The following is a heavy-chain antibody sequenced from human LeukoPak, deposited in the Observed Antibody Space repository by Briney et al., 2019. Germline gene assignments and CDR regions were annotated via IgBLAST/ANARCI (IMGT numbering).Heavy chain of an antibody. Sequence: PGGSLRLSCAASGFTFSSYWMSWVRQAPGKGLEWVANIKQDGSEKYYVDSVKGRFTISRDNAKSSLYLQMNSLRAEDTAVYYCAQLLEGGYYGMDVWGQGTTVTVSS. CDR1: GFTFSSYW. D-gene: IGHD2-2*01. V-gene: IGHV3-7*01. CDR3: AQLLEGGYYGMDV. J-gene: IGHJ6*02. CDR2: IKQDGSEK.